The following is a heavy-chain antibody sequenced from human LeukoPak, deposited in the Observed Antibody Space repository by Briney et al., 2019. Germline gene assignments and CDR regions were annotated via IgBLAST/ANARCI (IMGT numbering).Heavy chain of an antibody. CDR2: ITSNARDT. J-gene: IGHJ4*02. Sequence: GGSLRLSCAASGFTFTNYAMNWIRQAPGKRLEWVSSITSNARDTYFADSVKGRFTVSRDNSGNTLYLQMNSLRADDTAIYYCAKAPLGSCTRVRCYQFVSWRQGTLVTVSS. CDR3: AKAPLGSCTRVRCYQFVS. D-gene: IGHD2-15*01. CDR1: GFTFTNYA. V-gene: IGHV3-23*01.